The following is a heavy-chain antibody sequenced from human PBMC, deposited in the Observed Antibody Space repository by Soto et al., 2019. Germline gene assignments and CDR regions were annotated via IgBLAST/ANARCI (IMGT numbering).Heavy chain of an antibody. Sequence: GGSLRLSCAASGFTVTSSYMSWVRQAPGKGLEWVSVIYSGGGTYYADSVKGRFTISRDNSKNTLYLQMNSLRVEDTAVYYCARDWAYSTTQEFDSWGQGTLVTVSS. CDR3: ARDWAYSTTQEFDS. J-gene: IGHJ4*02. CDR1: GFTVTSSY. V-gene: IGHV3-66*01. CDR2: IYSGGGT. D-gene: IGHD5-12*01.